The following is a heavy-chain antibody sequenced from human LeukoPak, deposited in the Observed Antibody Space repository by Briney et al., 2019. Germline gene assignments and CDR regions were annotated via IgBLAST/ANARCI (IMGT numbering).Heavy chain of an antibody. D-gene: IGHD6-19*01. CDR2: IHTSGST. CDR3: ARGVEGGSGWYNLDF. Sequence: SETLSLTCTVSGGSISSYFWNWIRQPAGKGLEWIGHIHTSGSTNYNPSLKSRVTMSVDTSNNQFSLKLSSVTAADTAVYYCARGVEGGSGWYNLDFWGQGTLVTVSS. J-gene: IGHJ4*02. V-gene: IGHV4-4*07. CDR1: GGSISSYF.